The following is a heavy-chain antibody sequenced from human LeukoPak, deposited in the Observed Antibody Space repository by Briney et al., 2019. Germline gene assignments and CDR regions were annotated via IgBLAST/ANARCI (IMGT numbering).Heavy chain of an antibody. J-gene: IGHJ4*02. CDR1: GFTVTSNY. V-gene: IGHV3-66*01. CDR2: IYTDGRT. D-gene: IGHD3-10*01. CDR3: ARGQIYGTGSYFFDH. Sequence: GGSLRLSRAASGFTVTSNYMSWVRQTPGQGRLEWVSVIYTDGRTFYTGSVTGRFTISRDNSKNTLYLQMNSLRAEDTAVYYCARGQIYGTGSYFFDHWGQGTLVTVSS.